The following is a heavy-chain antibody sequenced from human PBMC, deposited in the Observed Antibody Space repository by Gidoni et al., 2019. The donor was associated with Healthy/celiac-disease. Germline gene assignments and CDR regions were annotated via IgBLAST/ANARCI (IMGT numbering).Heavy chain of an antibody. V-gene: IGHV4-61*02. D-gene: IGHD6-19*01. CDR1: GCSISRCRYS. J-gene: IGHJ5*02. CDR3: ASVAVAGNGGDDWFDP. CDR2: IYTSVGT. Sequence: VPLQESGPGLVKPSQTLYTTCTVSGCSISRCRYSWRWIRQPAGKGLEWIGRIYTSVGTNYNPSPQSRVNMAVDTSKNQFSLKLSSVTAADTALYYCASVAVAGNGGDDWFDPWVQGTLVTVSS.